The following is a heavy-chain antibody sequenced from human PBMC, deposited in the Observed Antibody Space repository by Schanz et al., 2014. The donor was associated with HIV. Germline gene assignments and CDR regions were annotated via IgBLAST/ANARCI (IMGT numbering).Heavy chain of an antibody. D-gene: IGHD1-26*01. J-gene: IGHJ4*02. V-gene: IGHV4-38-2*01. Sequence: VQLMESGGRLVKPGESLILSCVTSGFTLSGYSMNWVRQSPGKGLEWIVSTHHSGSTYHNQTLKTRIGISVDTSKNQFFLGLRSVTASDTALYYCARQFLGATNPQNPFDHWGQGTLVTVSS. CDR2: THHSGST. CDR3: ARQFLGATNPQNPFDH. CDR1: GFTLSGYS.